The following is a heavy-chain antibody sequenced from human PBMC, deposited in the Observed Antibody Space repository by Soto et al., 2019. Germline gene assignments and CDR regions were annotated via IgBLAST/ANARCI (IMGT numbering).Heavy chain of an antibody. CDR3: ARGNRIAVAH. Sequence: PGGSLRRSCAASVFTFSSSWMSWFRQAPGKGLEWVANIKQDGSEKYYVDSVKGRFTISRDNAKNSLYLQMNSLRAEDTAVYYCARGNRIAVAHWGQGTLVTVSS. CDR1: VFTFSSSW. D-gene: IGHD6-19*01. CDR2: IKQDGSEK. V-gene: IGHV3-7*01. J-gene: IGHJ4*02.